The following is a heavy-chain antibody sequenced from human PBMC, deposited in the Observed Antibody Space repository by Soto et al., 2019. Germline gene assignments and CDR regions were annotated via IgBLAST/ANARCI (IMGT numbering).Heavy chain of an antibody. CDR2: TIPALGKT. V-gene: IGHV1-69*10. J-gene: IGHJ4*02. CDR3: VRDSGAKLSSS. Sequence: SVKVSCKTSGDNFKKNVFTWVRQAPGQGLEWMGGTIPALGKTHYIEKFQGRVTITVDESARTSYMELRSLKSQDTAVYYCVRDSGAKLSSSWGQGTMVTVSS. CDR1: GDNFKKNV. D-gene: IGHD6-13*01.